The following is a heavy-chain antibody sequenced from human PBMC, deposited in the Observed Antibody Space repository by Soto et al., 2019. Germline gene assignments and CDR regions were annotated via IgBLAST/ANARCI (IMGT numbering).Heavy chain of an antibody. CDR3: ASPSNYSYYYYGMDV. CDR1: GYTFTSYY. V-gene: IGHV1-46*01. J-gene: IGHJ6*02. CDR2: INPSGGST. D-gene: IGHD1-7*01. Sequence: ASVKVSCKASGYTFTSYYMHWVRQAPGQGLEWMGIINPSGGSTSYAQKFQGRVTMTRDTSTSTVYMELGSLRSEDTAVYYCASPSNYSYYYYGMDVWGQGTTVTVSS.